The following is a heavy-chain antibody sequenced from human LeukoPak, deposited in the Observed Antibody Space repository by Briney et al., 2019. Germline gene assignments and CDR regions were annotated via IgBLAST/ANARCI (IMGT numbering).Heavy chain of an antibody. V-gene: IGHV3-30*18. CDR2: ISYDGSNK. Sequence: GGSLRLSCAASGFTFSSYGMSWVRQAPGKGLEWVAVISYDGSNKYYADSVKGRFTISRDNSKNTLYLQMNSLRAEDTAVYYCAKDQNSSGWSTTIDYWGQGTLVTVSS. D-gene: IGHD6-19*01. CDR3: AKDQNSSGWSTTIDY. CDR1: GFTFSSYG. J-gene: IGHJ4*02.